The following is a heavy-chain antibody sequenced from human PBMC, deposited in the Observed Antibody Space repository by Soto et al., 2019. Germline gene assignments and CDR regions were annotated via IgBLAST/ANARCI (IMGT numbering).Heavy chain of an antibody. CDR2: SSYTGIT. CDR1: GGSFSGYY. Sequence: SETLSLTCAVYGGSFSGYYWSWIRQPPGKGLQWIGSSSYTGITYFNPSLKSRITISVDTSRNQFSLRLTSVTAADTAVYYCARPDSSSWAAPFGSWGQGTLVTVSS. D-gene: IGHD6-13*01. J-gene: IGHJ4*02. CDR3: ARPDSSSWAAPFGS. V-gene: IGHV4-34*01.